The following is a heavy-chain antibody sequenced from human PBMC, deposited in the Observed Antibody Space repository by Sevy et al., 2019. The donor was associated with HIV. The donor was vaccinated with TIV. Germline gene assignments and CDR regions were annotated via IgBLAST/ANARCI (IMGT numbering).Heavy chain of an antibody. CDR2: INPSGGST. CDR1: GYTFTSYY. Sequence: ASVKVSCKASGYTFTSYYMHWVRQAPGQGLEWMGIINPSGGSTSYAQKFQGRVTMTRDTSTSTVYMELSSLRSEDTAVYYCARVSFRSYCSGGSCYDTGMDYFDYWGQGTLVTVSS. D-gene: IGHD2-15*01. CDR3: ARVSFRSYCSGGSCYDTGMDYFDY. J-gene: IGHJ4*02. V-gene: IGHV1-46*01.